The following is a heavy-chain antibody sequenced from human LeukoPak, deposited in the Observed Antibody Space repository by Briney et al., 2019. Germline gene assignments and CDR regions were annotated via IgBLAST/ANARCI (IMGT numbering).Heavy chain of an antibody. D-gene: IGHD2-2*01. J-gene: IGHJ4*02. CDR3: ARDCRACTGSSCYPAYAAY. CDR1: GYTFTNYA. V-gene: IGHV1-18*01. Sequence: ASVKVSCKASGYTFTNYAISWVRQAPGQGLEWMGWITNYNDDTNYAQNFQGRVTMTTDTSTGTAFMELKSLRSDGAAVYYCARDCRACTGSSCYPAYAAYGGQGTLVTVSS. CDR2: ITNYNDDT.